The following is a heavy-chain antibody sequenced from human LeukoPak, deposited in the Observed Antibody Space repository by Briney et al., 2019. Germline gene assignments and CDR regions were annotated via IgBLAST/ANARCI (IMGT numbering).Heavy chain of an antibody. Sequence: GGSLRLSCAASGFTFSSYLMHWLRQAPGKGLEWVAVVSYDGSNQYYADSVKGRFTISRDNSKNTLYLQMNSLRADDTAVYYCARDLRYFFDYWGQGTLVTVSS. D-gene: IGHD5-12*01. CDR2: VSYDGSNQ. CDR3: ARDLRYFFDY. V-gene: IGHV3-30-3*01. CDR1: GFTFSSYL. J-gene: IGHJ4*02.